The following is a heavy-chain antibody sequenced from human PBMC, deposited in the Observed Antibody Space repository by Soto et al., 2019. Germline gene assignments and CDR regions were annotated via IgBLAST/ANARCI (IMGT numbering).Heavy chain of an antibody. V-gene: IGHV4-59*01. Sequence: ETLSLTCTVSGGSISSYYWSWIRQPPGKGLEWIGYIYYSGSTNYNPSLKSRVTISVDTSKNQFSLKLSSVTAADTAVYYCARTSWVYGSGSYYLNWFDPWGQGTLVTVSS. D-gene: IGHD3-10*01. CDR3: ARTSWVYGSGSYYLNWFDP. CDR2: IYYSGST. CDR1: GGSISSYY. J-gene: IGHJ5*02.